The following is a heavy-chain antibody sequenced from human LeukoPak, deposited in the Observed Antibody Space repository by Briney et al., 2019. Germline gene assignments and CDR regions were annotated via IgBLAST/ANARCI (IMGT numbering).Heavy chain of an antibody. Sequence: SQTLSLTCAISGDSVSRNNAGWNWIRQSPSRGLEWLGRTYYRSKFYNDYAVSVQSRITIDPDTSRNQFSLQLNSVTPEDTAIYYCVRGQWNSIYHFDSWGQGTLVTVSS. CDR3: VRGQWNSIYHFDS. V-gene: IGHV6-1*01. J-gene: IGHJ4*02. CDR2: TYYRSKFYN. CDR1: GDSVSRNNAG. D-gene: IGHD6-19*01.